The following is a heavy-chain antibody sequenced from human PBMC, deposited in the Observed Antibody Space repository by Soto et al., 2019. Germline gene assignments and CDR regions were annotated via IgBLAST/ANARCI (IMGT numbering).Heavy chain of an antibody. Sequence: PGGSLRLSCAASGFTFSSYAMSWVRQAPGKGLEWVSAISGSGGSTYYADSVKGRFTISRDNSKNTLYLQMNSLRAEDTAVYYCAKDFPYAPITYGSGRQEPDHFDYWGQGTLVTAPQ. CDR2: ISGSGGST. J-gene: IGHJ4*02. D-gene: IGHD3-10*01. CDR1: GFTFSSYA. CDR3: AKDFPYAPITYGSGRQEPDHFDY. V-gene: IGHV3-23*01.